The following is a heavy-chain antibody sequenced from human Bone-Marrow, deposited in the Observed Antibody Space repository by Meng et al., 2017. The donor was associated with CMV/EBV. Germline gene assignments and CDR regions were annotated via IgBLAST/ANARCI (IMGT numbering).Heavy chain of an antibody. J-gene: IGHJ6*02. CDR1: GGTFSSYA. CDR3: ARGYCSSTSCYRYGMYV. V-gene: IGHV1-69*05. CDR2: IIPIFGTA. Sequence: SVKVSCKASGGTFSSYAISWVRQAPGQGLEWMGGIIPIFGTANYAQKFQGRVTITTDESTSTAYMELSSLRSEDTAVYYCARGYCSSTSCYRYGMYVWGQGTTVTVSS. D-gene: IGHD2-2*02.